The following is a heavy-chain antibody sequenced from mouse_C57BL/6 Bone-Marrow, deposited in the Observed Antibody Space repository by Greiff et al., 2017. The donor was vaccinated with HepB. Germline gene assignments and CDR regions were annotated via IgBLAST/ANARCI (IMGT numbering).Heavy chain of an antibody. J-gene: IGHJ4*01. V-gene: IGHV1-63*01. D-gene: IGHD2-5*01. CDR2: IYPGGGYT. Sequence: QVQLQQSGAELVRPGTSVKMSCKASGYTFTNYWIGWAKQRPGHGLEWIGDIYPGGGYTNYNEKFKGKATLTADKSSSTAYMQFSSLTSEDSAMYYCARTRYSNYYAMDYWGQGTSVTVSS. CDR1: GYTFTNYW. CDR3: ARTRYSNYYAMDY.